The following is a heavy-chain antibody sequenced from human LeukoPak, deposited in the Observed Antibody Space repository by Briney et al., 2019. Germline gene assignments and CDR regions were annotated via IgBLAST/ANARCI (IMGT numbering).Heavy chain of an antibody. Sequence: PSETLSLTCTVSGGSISSSSYYWGWIHQPPGKGLEWIGSIYYSGSTYYNPSLKSRVTISVDTSKNQFSLKLSSVTAADTAVYYCARLRPNTIFGVVMSHMDVWGKGTTVTVSS. V-gene: IGHV4-39*01. CDR1: GGSISSSSYY. J-gene: IGHJ6*03. CDR3: ARLRPNTIFGVVMSHMDV. D-gene: IGHD3-3*01. CDR2: IYYSGST.